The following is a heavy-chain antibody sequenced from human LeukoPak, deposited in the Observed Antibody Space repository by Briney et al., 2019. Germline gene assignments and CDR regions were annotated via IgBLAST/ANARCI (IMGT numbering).Heavy chain of an antibody. J-gene: IGHJ3*02. CDR1: GYTFTGYY. CDR2: INPNSGGT. CDR3: ARGLTYSSSSSSAFDI. Sequence: ASVKVSCKASGYTFTGYYMHWVRQAPGQGLEWMGWINPNSGGTNYAQKFQGRVTITRNTSISTAYMELSSLRSEDTAVYYCARGLTYSSSSSSAFDIWGQGTMVTVSS. V-gene: IGHV1-2*02. D-gene: IGHD6-6*01.